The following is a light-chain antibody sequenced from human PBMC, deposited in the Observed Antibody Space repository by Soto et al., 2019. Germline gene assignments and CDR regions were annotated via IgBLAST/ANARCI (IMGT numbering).Light chain of an antibody. Sequence: NVLTQSPGTLSLSPGERATLSCRASQTVTSNFLAWYQQKPGQAPRLLIYGASNKIPGIPDRFSGSGSGTDFTLTISRLEPEDFAVYYCQQYGYSYTFGQGTKLEIK. J-gene: IGKJ2*01. V-gene: IGKV3-20*01. CDR3: QQYGYSYT. CDR2: GAS. CDR1: QTVTSNF.